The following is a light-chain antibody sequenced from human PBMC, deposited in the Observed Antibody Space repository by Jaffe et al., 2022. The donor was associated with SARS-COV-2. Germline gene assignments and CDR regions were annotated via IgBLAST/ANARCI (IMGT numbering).Light chain of an antibody. J-gene: IGKJ2*01. Sequence: DIVMTQSPLSLPVSPGEPASISCRSSQSLLHTNGYNYLDWYLQKPGQSPQLLIYLGSNRASGVPDRFSGSGSGTDFTLKISRVEAEDVGVYFCMGVLRTPYTFGQGTKLEI. CDR2: LGS. CDR3: MGVLRTPYT. CDR1: QSLLHTNGYNY. V-gene: IGKV2-28*01.